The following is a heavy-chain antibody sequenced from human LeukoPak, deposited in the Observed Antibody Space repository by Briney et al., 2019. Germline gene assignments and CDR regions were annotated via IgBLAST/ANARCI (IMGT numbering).Heavy chain of an antibody. J-gene: IGHJ5*02. D-gene: IGHD2-21*01. V-gene: IGHV6-1*01. CDR2: TYYRSKWYN. CDR3: AREGTELLPLRRHNWFDP. CDR1: GDSVSSNSAA. Sequence: SQTLSLTCAISGDSVSSNSAAWNWIRQSPSRGLEWLGGTYYRSKWYNDYAVSVKSRITINPDTSKNQFSLQLNSVTPEDTAVYYCAREGTELLPLRRHNWFDPWGQGTLVTVSS.